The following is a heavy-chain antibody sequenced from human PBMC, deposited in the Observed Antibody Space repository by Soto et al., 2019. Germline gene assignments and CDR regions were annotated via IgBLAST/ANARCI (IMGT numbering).Heavy chain of an antibody. D-gene: IGHD5-12*01. CDR1: GFTFSSYD. CDR2: IGTAGDT. V-gene: IGHV3-13*04. CDR3: ARVGRLRFFDY. J-gene: IGHJ4*02. Sequence: EVQLVESGGGLVQPGGFRRLSCAASGFTFSSYDMHWVRQATGKGLEWVSSIGTAGDTYYPGSVKGRFTISRENAKNSLYLQMNSLRAADTAVYYCARVGRLRFFDYWGQGTLVTVSS.